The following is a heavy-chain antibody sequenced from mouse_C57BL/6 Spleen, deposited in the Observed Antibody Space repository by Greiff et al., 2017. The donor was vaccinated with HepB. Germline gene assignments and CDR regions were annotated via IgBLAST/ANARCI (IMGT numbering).Heavy chain of an antibody. CDR1: GYTFTSYG. J-gene: IGHJ4*01. Sequence: VQLQQSGAELARPGASVKLSCKASGYTFTSYGISWVKQRTGQGLEWIGEIYPRSGNTYYNEKFKGKATLTADKSSSTAYMELRSLTSEDSAVYFCARGMVTRADYYAMDYWGQGTSVTVSA. D-gene: IGHD2-2*01. CDR3: ARGMVTRADYYAMDY. V-gene: IGHV1-81*01. CDR2: IYPRSGNT.